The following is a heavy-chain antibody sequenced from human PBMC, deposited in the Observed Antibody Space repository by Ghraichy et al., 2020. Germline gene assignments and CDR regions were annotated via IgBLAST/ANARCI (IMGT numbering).Heavy chain of an antibody. V-gene: IGHV1-18*01. CDR1: GYTFTSYG. CDR3: ARGCCSGGSCYSRGVVNWFDP. D-gene: IGHD2-15*01. Sequence: ASVKVSCKASGYTFTSYGINWVRQAPGQGLEWMGWISAYNGNTNYAQKLQGRVTMTTDTSTSTAYMELRSLRSDDTAVYYCARGCCSGGSCYSRGVVNWFDPWGQGTLVTVSS. J-gene: IGHJ5*02. CDR2: ISAYNGNT.